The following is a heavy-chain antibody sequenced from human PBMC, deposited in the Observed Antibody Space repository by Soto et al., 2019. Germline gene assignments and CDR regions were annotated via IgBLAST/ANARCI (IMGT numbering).Heavy chain of an antibody. CDR1: AFSLSTGGVG. D-gene: IGHD3-3*01. J-gene: IGHJ6*02. CDR3: AHSTSTRHYDFWSGPRPDV. CDR2: IYWDDDK. Sequence: SGPTLVNPTQTLTLTCTFSAFSLSTGGVGVGWIRQPPGKALEWLALIYWDDDKRYSPSLKSRLTITKDTSKNQVVLTMTNMDPVDTATYYCAHSTSTRHYDFWSGPRPDVWGQGTTVTVSS. V-gene: IGHV2-5*02.